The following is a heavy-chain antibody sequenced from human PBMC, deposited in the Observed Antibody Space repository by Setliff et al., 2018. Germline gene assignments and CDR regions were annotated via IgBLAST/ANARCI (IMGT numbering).Heavy chain of an antibody. CDR3: ARASSGWYSAYYYYMDV. CDR2: IHYSGTT. CDR1: GGPFSGAS. J-gene: IGHJ6*03. Sequence: SETLSLTCTVSGGPFSGASIWSWIRQPPGKGLEWIGYIHYSGTTNYNPSLKSRVTMSVDTSKNQFSLNLTSVTAADTAVYYCARASSGWYSAYYYYMDVWGKGTTVTVSS. D-gene: IGHD6-19*01. V-gene: IGHV4-59*08.